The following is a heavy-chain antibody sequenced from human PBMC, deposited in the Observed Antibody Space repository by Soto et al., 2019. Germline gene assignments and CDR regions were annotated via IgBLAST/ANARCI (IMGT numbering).Heavy chain of an antibody. Sequence: GASVKVSCKASGFTFTSSAVQWVRQARGQRLEWIGWIVVGSGNTNYAQKFQERVTITRDMSTSTAYMELSSLRSEDTAVYYCAAVGGGKMATIKIEYFQHWGQGTLVTVSS. CDR3: AAVGGGKMATIKIEYFQH. J-gene: IGHJ1*01. D-gene: IGHD5-12*01. V-gene: IGHV1-58*01. CDR1: GFTFTSSA. CDR2: IVVGSGNT.